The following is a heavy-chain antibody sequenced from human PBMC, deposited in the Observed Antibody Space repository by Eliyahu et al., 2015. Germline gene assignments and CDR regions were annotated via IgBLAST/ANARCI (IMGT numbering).Heavy chain of an antibody. D-gene: IGHD3-3*01. Sequence: EDKLVESGGGLVRPGGSLRLSCEASGFXVKNKYMSWVRQAPGKGLEWVSIIHSSGRAYYADSVKDRFITSRDESNNTLYLQMNFLRVDDTAIYYCVRDRGLGVTTWFDPWGQGTLVSVSS. V-gene: IGHV3-66*01. CDR1: GFXVKNKY. CDR2: IHSSGRA. J-gene: IGHJ5*02. CDR3: VRDRGLGVTTWFDP.